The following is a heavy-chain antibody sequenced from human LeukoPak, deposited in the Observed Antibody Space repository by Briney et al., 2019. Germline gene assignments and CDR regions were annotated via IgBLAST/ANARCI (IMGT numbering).Heavy chain of an antibody. D-gene: IGHD3-3*01. V-gene: IGHV1-18*01. CDR2: ISAYNGNT. J-gene: IGHJ4*02. Sequence: ASVKVSCKASGYTFTSYGISWVRQAPGQGLEWMGWISAYNGNTNYAQKLQGRVTMTTDTSTSTAYMELRSLRSDDTAVYYCARDERITIFGVVIRLHFDYWGQGTLVTVSS. CDR1: GYTFTSYG. CDR3: ARDERITIFGVVIRLHFDY.